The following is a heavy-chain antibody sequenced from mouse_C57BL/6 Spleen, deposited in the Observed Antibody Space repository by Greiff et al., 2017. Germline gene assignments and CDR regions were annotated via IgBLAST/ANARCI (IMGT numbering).Heavy chain of an antibody. CDR1: GYAFSSSW. CDR2: IYPGDGDT. V-gene: IGHV1-82*01. D-gene: IGHD1-1*01. Sequence: QVQLQQSGPELVKPGASVKISCTASGYAFSSSWMNWVPQRPGKGLEWIGRIYPGDGDTNYNGKFKGKATLTADKSSSTAYMQLSSLTSEDSAVYCCAREIGYGSSYWYFDGWGTGTTVTVSS. CDR3: AREIGYGSSYWYFDG. J-gene: IGHJ1*03.